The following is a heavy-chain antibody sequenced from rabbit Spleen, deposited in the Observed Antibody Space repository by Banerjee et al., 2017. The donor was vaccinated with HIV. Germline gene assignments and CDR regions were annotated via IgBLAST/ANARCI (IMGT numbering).Heavy chain of an antibody. CDR2: IEPIFGTT. CDR1: GFDFNNYY. V-gene: IGHV1S7*01. J-gene: IGHJ4*01. CDR3: ARVGGVGVYGYATL. D-gene: IGHD6-1*01. Sequence: QSLEESGGGLVQPGGSLTLSCKASGFDFNNYYMTWVRQAPGKGLEWIGLIEPIFGTTYYANWVKGRFTISSHNAQNMLYLQVKSLTAADTATYFCARVGGVGVYGYATLWGPGTLVTVS.